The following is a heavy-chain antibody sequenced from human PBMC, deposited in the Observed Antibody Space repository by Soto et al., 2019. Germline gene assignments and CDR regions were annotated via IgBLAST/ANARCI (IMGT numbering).Heavy chain of an antibody. Sequence: QLQLQESGPGLVKPSETLSLTCTVSGGSISSSSYYWGWIRQPPGKGLEWIGSIYYSGSTYYNPSLKSRVTISVDTSKNQFSLKLSSVTAADTAVYYCARQGSSSSRGMDVWGQGTTVTVSS. CDR3: ARQGSSSSRGMDV. CDR2: IYYSGST. D-gene: IGHD6-6*01. J-gene: IGHJ6*02. V-gene: IGHV4-39*01. CDR1: GGSISSSSYY.